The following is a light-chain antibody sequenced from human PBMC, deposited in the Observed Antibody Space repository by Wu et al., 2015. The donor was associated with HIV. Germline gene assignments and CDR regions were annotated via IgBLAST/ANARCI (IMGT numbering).Light chain of an antibody. CDR1: GLLVHF. V-gene: IGKV1-27*01. Sequence: VTITLPGNGSGLLVHFLVLVSDRNQGNLPKVLIYAASTLQSGVPSRFSGSGSGTDFTLTISSLQPEDVATYYCQKYNTAPWTFGQGTKVEMK. CDR3: QKYNTAPWT. CDR2: AAS. J-gene: IGKJ1*01.